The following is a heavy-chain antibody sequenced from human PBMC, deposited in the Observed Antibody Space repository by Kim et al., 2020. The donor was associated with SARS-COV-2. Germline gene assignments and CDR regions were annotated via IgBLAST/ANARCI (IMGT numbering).Heavy chain of an antibody. J-gene: IGHJ4*02. D-gene: IGHD6-13*01. Sequence: SETLSLTCTVSGGSISSSDYYWGWIRQPPGKGLEWIGHIFYSGSTSYNPSLKSRVTISVDTSKNQFSLSLSSVTAADTAVYYCTRRRASSSWRDYWGQG. V-gene: IGHV4-39*01. CDR2: IFYSGST. CDR1: GGSISSSDYY. CDR3: TRRRASSSWRDY.